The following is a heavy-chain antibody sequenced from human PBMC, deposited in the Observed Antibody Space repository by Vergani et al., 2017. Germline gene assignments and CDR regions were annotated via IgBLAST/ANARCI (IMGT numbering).Heavy chain of an antibody. J-gene: IGHJ4*02. V-gene: IGHV3-11*06. CDR1: GFTFSDYY. CDR3: AGSALAYCGGDCYSGYFDY. D-gene: IGHD2-21*01. Sequence: QVQLVESGGGLVKPGGSLRLSCAASGFTFSDYYMSWIRQAPGKGLEWVSYISSSSSYTNYADSVKGRFTISRDNAKNSLYLQMNSLRAEDTAVYYCAGSALAYCGGDCYSGYFDYWGQGTLVTVSS. CDR2: ISSSSSYT.